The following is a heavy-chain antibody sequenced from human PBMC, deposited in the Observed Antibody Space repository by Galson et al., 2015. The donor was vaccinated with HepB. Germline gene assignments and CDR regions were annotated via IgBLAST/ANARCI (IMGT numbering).Heavy chain of an antibody. CDR3: AREYYYDSSGYYKPWAFDI. V-gene: IGHV5-51*01. D-gene: IGHD3-22*01. J-gene: IGHJ3*02. CDR2: IYPGDSDT. CDR1: GYSFTSYW. Sequence: SGAEVKKPGESLKISCKGSGYSFTSYWIGWVRQMPGKGLEWMGIIYPGDSDTRYSPSFQGQVTISADKSISTAYLQWSSLKASDTAMYYCAREYYYDSSGYYKPWAFDIWGQGTMVTVSS.